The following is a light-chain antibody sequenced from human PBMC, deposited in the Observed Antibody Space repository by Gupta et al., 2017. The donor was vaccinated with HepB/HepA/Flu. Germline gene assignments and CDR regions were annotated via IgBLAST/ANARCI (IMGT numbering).Light chain of an antibody. CDR3: QQSLSFPRT. CDR1: QSVGTY. J-gene: IGKJ1*01. V-gene: IGKV1-39*01. Sequence: IQMTQSPSSLSASVGDTITITCRASQSVGTYLNWYQQKLGQAPTLLLHGASSLHSGVPSRFRGGGSGTDFTLTITNLQANDSAGYFCQQSLSFPRTFGQGTKVE. CDR2: GAS.